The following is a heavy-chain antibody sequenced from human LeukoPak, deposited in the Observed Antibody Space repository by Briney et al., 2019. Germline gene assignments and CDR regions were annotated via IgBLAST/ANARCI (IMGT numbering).Heavy chain of an antibody. V-gene: IGHV5-51*01. J-gene: IGHJ5*02. CDR1: GYSFTSYW. CDR2: IYPGDSDT. D-gene: IGHD1-26*01. Sequence: GASLKISCKCSGYSFTSYWIGWVRQMPGKGLEWMGIIYPGDSDTRYSPSFQGQVTISADKSISTAYLQWSSLKASDTAMYYCASSSSGSYEWIWFDPWGQGTLVTVSS. CDR3: ASSSSGSYEWIWFDP.